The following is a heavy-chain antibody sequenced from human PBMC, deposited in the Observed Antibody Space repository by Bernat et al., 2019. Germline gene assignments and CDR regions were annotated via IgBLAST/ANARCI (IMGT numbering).Heavy chain of an antibody. J-gene: IGHJ4*01. CDR2: ISNDGRNK. CDR3: AKERDSSNWYGGGFDY. V-gene: IGHV3-30*18. Sequence: FTFSSYGMHWVRQAPGKGLEWVAVISNDGRNKYYADSVKDRLTISRDNSQNTLYLQMNSLRVEDTAVYYCAKERDSSNWYGGGFDYW. CDR1: FTFSSYG. D-gene: IGHD6-13*01.